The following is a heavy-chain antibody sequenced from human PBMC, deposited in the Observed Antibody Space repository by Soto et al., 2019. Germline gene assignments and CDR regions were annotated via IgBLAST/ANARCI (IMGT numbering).Heavy chain of an antibody. V-gene: IGHV3-30*18. CDR2: ISYDGSNK. D-gene: IGHD2-2*01. CDR1: GFTFSSYG. J-gene: IGHJ4*02. CDR3: AKDQSKVVPAAIGY. Sequence: QVQLVESGGGVVQPGRSLRLSCAASGFTFSSYGMHWVRQAPGKGLEWVAVISYDGSNKYYADSVKGRFTISRDNSKKTLDLQMNSLRAEDTAVYYCAKDQSKVVPAAIGYWGQGTLVTVSS.